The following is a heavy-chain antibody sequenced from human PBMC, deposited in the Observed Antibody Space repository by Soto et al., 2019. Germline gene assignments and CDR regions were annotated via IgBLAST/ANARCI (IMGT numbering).Heavy chain of an antibody. D-gene: IGHD6-13*01. CDR1: GFTFTSHI. V-gene: IGHV3-23*01. Sequence: EVQLLESGGGLVQPGGSLRLSCATSGFTFTSHIISWVRQAPGKGLELVSAASARNTNTYYADSVRGRFTISRDNSKSTVYSQLDSPRVEDTAVYPCAKDVTYYGPRGSSSSWYGWFDPWCQGTLVVVSS. CDR3: AKDVTYYGPRGSSSSWYGWFDP. J-gene: IGHJ5*02. CDR2: ASARNTNT.